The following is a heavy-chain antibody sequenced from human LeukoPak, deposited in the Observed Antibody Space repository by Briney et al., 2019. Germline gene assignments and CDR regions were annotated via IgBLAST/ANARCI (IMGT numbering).Heavy chain of an antibody. CDR1: GFTFDDDT. Sequence: PGGSLRLSCAASGFTFDDDTMHWVRQAPGKGLEWVSLISWGGGSTYYADSVKGRFTISRDNSKNSLYLQMNSLRTEDTALYYCAKEVVRGVNLFDYWGQGTLVTVSS. J-gene: IGHJ4*02. V-gene: IGHV3-43*01. CDR3: AKEVVRGVNLFDY. CDR2: ISWGGGST. D-gene: IGHD3-10*01.